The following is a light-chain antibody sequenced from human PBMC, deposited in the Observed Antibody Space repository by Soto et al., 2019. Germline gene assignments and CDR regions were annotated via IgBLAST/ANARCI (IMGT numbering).Light chain of an antibody. J-gene: IGKJ3*01. V-gene: IGKV3-11*01. CDR3: QQRSNWPPIFT. CDR2: DAS. Sequence: EIVLTQSPATLSLSPGERATLSCRASLSVSSYLAWYQQKPGQAPRLLIYDASNTATGIPARFSGSGSGTDLNLTISSLEPEDFAVYYCQQRSNWPPIFTFGPGTKVDIK. CDR1: LSVSSY.